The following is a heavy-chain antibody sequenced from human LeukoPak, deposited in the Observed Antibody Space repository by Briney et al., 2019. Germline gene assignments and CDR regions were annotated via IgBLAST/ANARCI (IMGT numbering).Heavy chain of an antibody. Sequence: SETLSLTCSVFGGSISNYYWSWIRQPPGKGLEWIGYIYYSGSTDYNPSLKSRVTISVDTSKNQFSLKLSSVTAADTAFYYCARISRNDAFDIWGQGTMVTVSS. V-gene: IGHV4-59*01. CDR3: ARISRNDAFDI. D-gene: IGHD2/OR15-2a*01. J-gene: IGHJ3*02. CDR1: GGSISNYY. CDR2: IYYSGST.